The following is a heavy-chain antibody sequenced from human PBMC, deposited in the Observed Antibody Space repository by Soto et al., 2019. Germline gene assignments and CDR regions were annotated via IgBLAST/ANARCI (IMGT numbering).Heavy chain of an antibody. D-gene: IGHD5-12*01. CDR3: ARARGYRGDDSHYYYYGMDV. CDR2: IIPIFGTA. CDR1: GVAFSSYA. Sequence: SVKVSCKASGVAFSSYASSWVQQAHGQGLELMGGIIPIFGTANYAQKFQGRVTITADESTSTAYMELSSLRSEDTAVYYCARARGYRGDDSHYYYYGMDVWGHGTTGTVFS. V-gene: IGHV1-69*01. J-gene: IGHJ6*02.